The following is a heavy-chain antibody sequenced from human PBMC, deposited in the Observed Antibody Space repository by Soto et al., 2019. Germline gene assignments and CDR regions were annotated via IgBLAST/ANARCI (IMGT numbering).Heavy chain of an antibody. J-gene: IGHJ3*02. V-gene: IGHV3-30*18. CDR2: ISYDGSNK. CDR3: AKEGLRYFDWLLYGHAFDI. Sequence: GGSLRLSCAASGFTFSSYGMHWVRQAPGKGLEWVAVISYDGSNKYYADSVKGRFTISRDNSKNTLYLQMNSLRAEDTAVYYCAKEGLRYFDWLLYGHAFDIWGQGTMVTVSS. D-gene: IGHD3-9*01. CDR1: GFTFSSYG.